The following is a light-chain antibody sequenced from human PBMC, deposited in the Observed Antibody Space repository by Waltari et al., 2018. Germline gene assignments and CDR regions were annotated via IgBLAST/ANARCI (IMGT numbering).Light chain of an antibody. CDR1: NSDVGNYDL. V-gene: IGLV2-23*02. J-gene: IGLJ1*01. CDR2: EVI. Sequence: QSALTQPASVSGTPGQSITIPCTGTNSDVGNYDLVSWYHHHPGKAPKLLICEVIKRPSGVSSRFSGSKSGSTASLIISGLQPDDEADYYCCSYAGRGTYVFGSGTKVTVL. CDR3: CSYAGRGTYV.